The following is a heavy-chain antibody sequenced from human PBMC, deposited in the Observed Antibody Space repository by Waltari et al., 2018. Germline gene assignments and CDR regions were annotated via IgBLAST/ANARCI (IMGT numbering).Heavy chain of an antibody. J-gene: IGHJ4*02. CDR2: ISGGGGST. V-gene: IGHV3-23*01. CDR1: GFTFSSYA. Sequence: EVQLLESGGGLVQPGGSLRLSCAASGFTFSSYAMSWVRKAPGYGLRWVSAISGGGGSTYYADSVKGRCTISRDNSKNTLYLRMNSLRAEDTAVYYCAKEGQWLYPDYWGQGTLVTVSS. CDR3: AKEGQWLYPDY. D-gene: IGHD6-19*01.